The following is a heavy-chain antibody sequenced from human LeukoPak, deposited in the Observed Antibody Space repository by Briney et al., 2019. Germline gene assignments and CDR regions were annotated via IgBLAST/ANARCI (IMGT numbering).Heavy chain of an antibody. J-gene: IGHJ4*02. CDR1: GGSISSGGYS. V-gene: IGHV4-30-2*01. Sequence: PSQTLSLTCAVSGGSISSGGYSWSWIRQPPGKGLEWIGYIYHSGSTYYNPSLKSRVTISVDRSKNQFSLKLSSVTAADTAVYYCARGYCSGGSCYSVGSYYFDYWGQGTLVTVSS. CDR3: ARGYCSGGSCYSVGSYYFDY. CDR2: IYHSGST. D-gene: IGHD2-15*01.